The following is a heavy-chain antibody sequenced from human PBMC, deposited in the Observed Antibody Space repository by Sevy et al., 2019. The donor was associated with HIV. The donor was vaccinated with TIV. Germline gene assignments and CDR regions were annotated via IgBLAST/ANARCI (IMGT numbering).Heavy chain of an antibody. Sequence: SETLSLTCSVSGGSISSFYWSWIRQPPGKGLEWIGYIYYNGSTNHNPSLRKRVTTSVDTSKNQFSLKLSSVTAADTAVYFCARGKVLFVYWGQGTLVTVSS. CDR1: GGSISSFY. D-gene: IGHD2-8*01. CDR3: ARGKVLFVY. V-gene: IGHV4-59*01. CDR2: IYYNGST. J-gene: IGHJ4*02.